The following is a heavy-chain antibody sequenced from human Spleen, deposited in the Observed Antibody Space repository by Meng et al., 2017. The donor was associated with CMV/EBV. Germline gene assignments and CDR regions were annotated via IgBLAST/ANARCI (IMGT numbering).Heavy chain of an antibody. Sequence: GGSLRLSCAASGFTFSSYAMHWVRQAPGKGLEWVAVISYDGSNKYYADSVKRRFSVSRDNAKKTLSLQISTLRPEDTALYYCPKGGGERVTFDAMDVWGQGTTVTVSS. CDR1: GFTFSSYA. D-gene: IGHD2-21*02. CDR3: PKGGGERVTFDAMDV. V-gene: IGHV3-30-3*01. J-gene: IGHJ6*02. CDR2: ISYDGSNK.